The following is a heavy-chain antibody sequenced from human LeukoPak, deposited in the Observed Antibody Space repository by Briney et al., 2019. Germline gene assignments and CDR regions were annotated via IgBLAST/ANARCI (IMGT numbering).Heavy chain of an antibody. CDR3: ARDGGDYDYVWGSYRTPFDY. V-gene: IGHV4-39*07. J-gene: IGHJ4*02. Sequence: SETLSLTCTVSGGSISSNNYYWGWIRQPPGKGLEWIGSIYYSGSTYYNPSLKSRVTISIDTSKNQFSLKLSSVTAADTAVYYCARDGGDYDYVWGSYRTPFDYWGQGTLVTVSS. D-gene: IGHD3-16*02. CDR2: IYYSGST. CDR1: GGSISSNNYY.